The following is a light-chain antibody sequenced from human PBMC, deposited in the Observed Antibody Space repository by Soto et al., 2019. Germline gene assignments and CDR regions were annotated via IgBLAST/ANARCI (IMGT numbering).Light chain of an antibody. CDR2: EVT. CDR1: SSDVGAYNY. Sequence: QSALTQPPSASGSPGQSVTISCTGTSSDVGAYNYVSWYQQHAGKAPKLVIYEVTKRPSGVPDRFSGSKSANTASLTVSGLQAEDEADYYCSSFASSNTWLFGGGTKLTVL. CDR3: SSFASSNTWL. V-gene: IGLV2-8*01. J-gene: IGLJ3*02.